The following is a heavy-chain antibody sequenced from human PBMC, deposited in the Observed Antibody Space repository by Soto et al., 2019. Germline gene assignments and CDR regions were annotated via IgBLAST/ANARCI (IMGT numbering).Heavy chain of an antibody. J-gene: IGHJ4*02. Sequence: GGSLRLSCAASGFTFSSYAMSWVRQAPGKGQEWVSAISGSGGSTYYADSVKGRFTISRDNSKNTLYLQMNSLRAEDTAVYYCAKDSLTYYDFWSGDLRRAVFDYWGQGT. V-gene: IGHV3-23*01. D-gene: IGHD3-3*01. CDR3: AKDSLTYYDFWSGDLRRAVFDY. CDR2: ISGSGGST. CDR1: GFTFSSYA.